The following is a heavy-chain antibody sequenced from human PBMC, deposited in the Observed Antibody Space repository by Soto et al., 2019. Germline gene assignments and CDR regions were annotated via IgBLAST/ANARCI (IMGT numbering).Heavy chain of an antibody. Sequence: QVQLQESGPGLVKPSGTLSLTCDVSGASISSANWWSWVRQSPGRGLEWIGEIYHTGSTNYNPSLKSRVTMSEDKSRNQVSLRLTSVTAADTAVYYCARCRLARGVVRYFGMDVWGKGTTVTVSS. CDR3: ARCRLARGVVRYFGMDV. D-gene: IGHD3-10*01. CDR2: IYHTGST. V-gene: IGHV4-4*02. CDR1: GASISSANW. J-gene: IGHJ6*04.